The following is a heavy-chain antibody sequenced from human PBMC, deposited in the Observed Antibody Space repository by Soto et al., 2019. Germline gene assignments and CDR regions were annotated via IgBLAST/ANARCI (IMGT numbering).Heavy chain of an antibody. Sequence: QVQLQESGPGLVKPSETLSLTCIVSGGSISNYYWSWIRQPPGKGLEWIGYIYYRGSTNYNPSLKSRVTISVDTSKNQFSLKLSSVTAADTAVYYCARGGYNWIDVTDYWGQGTLVTVSS. CDR2: IYYRGST. J-gene: IGHJ4*02. D-gene: IGHD1-20*01. CDR1: GGSISNYY. CDR3: ARGGYNWIDVTDY. V-gene: IGHV4-59*01.